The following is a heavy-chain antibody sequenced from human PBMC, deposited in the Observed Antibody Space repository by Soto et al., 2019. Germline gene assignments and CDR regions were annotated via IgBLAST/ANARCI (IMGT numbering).Heavy chain of an antibody. Sequence: EVQLVESGGGLVQAGGSLRLSCAASGFTFSDHYMDWVRQVPGKGLEWLARSRNKAHSYTTVYAASVKGRFTISRDFSENALYLQMNSLNTEDTAVYYCVRGYNSFDKWGQGTLVTVSS. CDR3: VRGYNSFDK. J-gene: IGHJ4*02. V-gene: IGHV3-72*01. CDR2: SRNKAHSYTT. CDR1: GFTFSDHY. D-gene: IGHD3-16*02.